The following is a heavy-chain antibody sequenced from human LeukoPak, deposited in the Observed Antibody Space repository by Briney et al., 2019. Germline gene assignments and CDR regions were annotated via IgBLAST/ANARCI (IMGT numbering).Heavy chain of an antibody. V-gene: IGHV1-2*02. D-gene: IGHD2-21*01. CDR2: INPNSGGT. CDR3: ARGLSFHSHQGDY. Sequence: ASVKVSCKASGYTFTGYYMHWVRQAPGQGLEWMGWINPNSGGTNYAQKFQGRVTMTRDTSISTAYMELSRLRSDDTAVYYCARGLSFHSHQGDYWGQGTLVTVSS. CDR1: GYTFTGYY. J-gene: IGHJ4*02.